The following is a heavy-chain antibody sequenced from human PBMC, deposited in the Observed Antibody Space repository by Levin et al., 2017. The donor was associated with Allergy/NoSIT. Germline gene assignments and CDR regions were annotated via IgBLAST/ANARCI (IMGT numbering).Heavy chain of an antibody. CDR3: ARETDGSGSYSPFDY. Sequence: LSLTCAASGFTFSSYSMNWVRQAPGKGLEWVSYISSSSSTIYYADSVKGRFTISRDNAKNSLYLQMNSLRAEDTAVYYCARETDGSGSYSPFDYWGQGTLVTVSS. CDR1: GFTFSSYS. CDR2: ISSSSSTI. D-gene: IGHD3-10*01. V-gene: IGHV3-48*01. J-gene: IGHJ4*02.